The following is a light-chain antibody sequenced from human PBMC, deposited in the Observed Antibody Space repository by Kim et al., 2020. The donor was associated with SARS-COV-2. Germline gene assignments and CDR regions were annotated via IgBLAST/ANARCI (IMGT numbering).Light chain of an antibody. CDR1: SSDVGGYNY. J-gene: IGLJ1*01. Sequence: QSALTQPRSVSGSPGQSVTISCTGTSSDVGGYNYVSWYQQHPGKAPKLMLYDVTKRPSGVPDRFSGSKPGNTASLTISGLQAEDEAEYHCCSYAGNDTPYGFGNGTKVTVL. CDR2: DVT. V-gene: IGLV2-11*01. CDR3: CSYAGNDTPYG.